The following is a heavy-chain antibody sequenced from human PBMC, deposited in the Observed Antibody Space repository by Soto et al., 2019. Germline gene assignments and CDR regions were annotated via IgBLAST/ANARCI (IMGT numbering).Heavy chain of an antibody. Sequence: QVQLVESGGGVVQPGRSLRLSCAASGFTFSSYAMHWVRQAPGKGLEWVAVISYDGSNKYYADSVKGRFTISRDNSKNTXXLQMNSLRAEDTAVYYCARDSITMVRGVQYYGMDVWGQGTTVTVSS. CDR1: GFTFSSYA. J-gene: IGHJ6*02. CDR3: ARDSITMVRGVQYYGMDV. CDR2: ISYDGSNK. D-gene: IGHD3-10*01. V-gene: IGHV3-30-3*01.